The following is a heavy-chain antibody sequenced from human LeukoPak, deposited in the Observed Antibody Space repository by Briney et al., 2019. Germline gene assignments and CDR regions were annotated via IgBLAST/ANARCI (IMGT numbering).Heavy chain of an antibody. CDR2: IYYSGST. J-gene: IGHJ4*02. CDR1: GGSISSGGYY. V-gene: IGHV4-31*03. Sequence: PSETLSLTCTVSGGSISSGGYYWSWIRQHPGKGLEWIGYIYYSGSTYYNPSLKSRVTISVDTSKNQSSLKLSSVTAADTAVYYCAREGYCSGGSCYAFDYWGQGTLVTVSS. CDR3: AREGYCSGGSCYAFDY. D-gene: IGHD2-15*01.